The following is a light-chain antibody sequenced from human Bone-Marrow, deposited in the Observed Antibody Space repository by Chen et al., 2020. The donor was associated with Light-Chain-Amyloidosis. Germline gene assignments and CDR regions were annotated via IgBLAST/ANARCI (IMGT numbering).Light chain of an antibody. J-gene: IGLJ2*01. Sequence: SYELTQPPSVSVSPGQTARITCSGDDLPTKYAYWYQQKPGQAPVLVIHRDTERPSGISERFSGSSSGTTAMLTISGVQAEDEADYRCQSADSSGTYEVIFGGGTKLTVL. CDR3: QSADSSGTYEVI. CDR2: RDT. CDR1: DLPTKY. V-gene: IGLV3-25*03.